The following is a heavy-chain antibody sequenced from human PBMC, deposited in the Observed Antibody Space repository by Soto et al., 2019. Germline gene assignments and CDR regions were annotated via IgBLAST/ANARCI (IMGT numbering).Heavy chain of an antibody. Sequence: SETLSLTCTVSGGSISSYYWSWIRQPPGKGLEWIGYIYYSGITNYNPSLKSRVTISVDTSKNQFSLKLSSVTAADTAVYYCARGPTYYYDSSSYYLFDYWGQGTLVTVSS. CDR3: ARGPTYYYDSSSYYLFDY. D-gene: IGHD3-22*01. V-gene: IGHV4-59*01. CDR1: GGSISSYY. J-gene: IGHJ4*02. CDR2: IYYSGIT.